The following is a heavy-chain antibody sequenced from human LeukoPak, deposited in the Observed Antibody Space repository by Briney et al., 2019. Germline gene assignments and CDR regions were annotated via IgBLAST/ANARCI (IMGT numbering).Heavy chain of an antibody. CDR3: ARRVRSNCLDY. Sequence: PSQTLSLTCTVSGGSISSGGYYWNWIRQPPGKGLEWIGEINHSGSTNYNPSLKSRVTISVDTSKNQFSLKLRSVTAADTAVYYCARRVRSNCLDYWGQGTLVTVSS. V-gene: IGHV4-30-2*01. D-gene: IGHD6-13*01. CDR1: GGSISSGGYY. CDR2: INHSGST. J-gene: IGHJ4*02.